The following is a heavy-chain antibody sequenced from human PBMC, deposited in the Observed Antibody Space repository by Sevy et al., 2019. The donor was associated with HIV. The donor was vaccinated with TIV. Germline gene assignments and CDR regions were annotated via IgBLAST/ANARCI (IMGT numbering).Heavy chain of an antibody. Sequence: GGSLRLSCAASGFTFSSYSMNWVRQAPGKGLEWVSYISSSSSTIYYADSVKGRFTISRDNAKNSLYLQMNSLRDEDTAVYYCARAHYDGSGSSDQFDYWGQGTLVTVSS. D-gene: IGHD3-10*01. J-gene: IGHJ4*02. CDR2: ISSSSSTI. CDR1: GFTFSSYS. V-gene: IGHV3-48*02. CDR3: ARAHYDGSGSSDQFDY.